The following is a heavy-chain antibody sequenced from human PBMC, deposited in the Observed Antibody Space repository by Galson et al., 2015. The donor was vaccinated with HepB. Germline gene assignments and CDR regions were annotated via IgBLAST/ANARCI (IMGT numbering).Heavy chain of an antibody. J-gene: IGHJ5*02. CDR1: GFTFSSYW. Sequence: SLRLSCAASGFTFSSYWMSWVRQAPGKGLEWVANIKQDRSEKYYVDSVKGRFTISRDNAKNSLYLQMNSLRAEDTAVYYCARDRNIVVVPAAILARQPHNWFDPWGQGTLVTVSS. D-gene: IGHD2-2*01. V-gene: IGHV3-7*03. CDR3: ARDRNIVVVPAAILARQPHNWFDP. CDR2: IKQDRSEK.